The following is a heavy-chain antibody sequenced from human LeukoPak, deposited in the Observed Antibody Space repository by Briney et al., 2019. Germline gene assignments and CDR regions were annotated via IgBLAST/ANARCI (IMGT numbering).Heavy chain of an antibody. V-gene: IGHV4-59*01. Sequence: SETLSLTCAVSGGSISSYYWSWIRQPPGKGLEWIGYIYYSGSTNYNPSLKSRATISVDTSKNQFSLKLSSETAADTAVYYCAREGGYCSSTSCLDLFDYWGQGTLVTVSS. J-gene: IGHJ4*02. D-gene: IGHD2-2*01. CDR3: AREGGYCSSTSCLDLFDY. CDR2: IYYSGST. CDR1: GGSISSYY.